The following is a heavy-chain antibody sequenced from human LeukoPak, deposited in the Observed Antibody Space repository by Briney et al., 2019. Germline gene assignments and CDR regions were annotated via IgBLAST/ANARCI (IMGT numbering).Heavy chain of an antibody. D-gene: IGHD1-26*01. CDR3: ARDGRVGRVPHDY. CDR1: GYTFSYFG. V-gene: IGHV1-46*01. CDR2: INPSGGST. Sequence: ASVKVSCKASGYTFSYFGINWVRQAPGQGLEWMGIINPSGGSTSYAQKFQGRVTMTRDTSTSTVYMELSSLRSEDTAVYYCARDGRVGRVPHDYWGQGTLVTVSS. J-gene: IGHJ4*02.